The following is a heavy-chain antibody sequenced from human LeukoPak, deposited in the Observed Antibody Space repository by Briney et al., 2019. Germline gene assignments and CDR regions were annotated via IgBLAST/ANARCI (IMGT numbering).Heavy chain of an antibody. Sequence: GASVKVSCKASGGTFSSYAISWVRQAPGQGLEWMGWINPNSGGTNYAQKFQGRVTMTRDTSISTAYMELSRLRSDDTAVYYCARFSYMDVWGKGTTVTVSS. CDR1: GGTFSSYA. V-gene: IGHV1-2*02. CDR3: ARFSYMDV. D-gene: IGHD1-26*01. CDR2: INPNSGGT. J-gene: IGHJ6*04.